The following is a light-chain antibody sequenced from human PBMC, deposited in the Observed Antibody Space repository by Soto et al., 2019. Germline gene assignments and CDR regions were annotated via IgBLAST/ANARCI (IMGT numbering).Light chain of an antibody. J-gene: IGKJ4*01. Sequence: EIVMTQSPATLSVSLGEGATLSCRASQSVSSYLAWYQQKPGQAPRLLIYGASTRATGGPARFSGSGSGTEFTLTISSLQSEDFAVYYCQQYNNWPLTFGGGTKVEIK. CDR2: GAS. CDR3: QQYNNWPLT. V-gene: IGKV3-15*01. CDR1: QSVSSY.